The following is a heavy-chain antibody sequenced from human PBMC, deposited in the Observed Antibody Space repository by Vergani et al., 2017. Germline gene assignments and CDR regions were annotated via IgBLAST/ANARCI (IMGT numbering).Heavy chain of an antibody. V-gene: IGHV3-23*01. CDR3: AKDGGRRQLVSRPYYFDY. J-gene: IGHJ4*02. Sequence: EVQLLESGGGLVQPGGSLRLSCAASGFTFSSYAMSWVRQAPGKGLEWVSAISGSGGSTYYADSVKGRFTISRDNSKNTLYLQMNSLRAEDTAVYYCAKDGGRRQLVSRPYYFDYWGQGTLVTASS. CDR2: ISGSGGST. D-gene: IGHD6-6*01. CDR1: GFTFSSYA.